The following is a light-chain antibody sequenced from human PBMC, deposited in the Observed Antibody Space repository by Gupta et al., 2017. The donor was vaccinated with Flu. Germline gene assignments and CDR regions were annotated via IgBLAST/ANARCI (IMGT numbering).Light chain of an antibody. CDR3: MQGSRWPWA. Sequence: DDVMTQSPLSLPVTLGQPASISCRSSQSLVYSDGNTYLHWFQQRPGQSPRRLIYQVSHRESGVPDRFSGSGSGTDFTLKISRVEAEDVGVYYYMQGSRWPWAFGQGTKVEIK. CDR1: QSLVYSDGNTY. V-gene: IGKV2-30*01. J-gene: IGKJ1*01. CDR2: QVS.